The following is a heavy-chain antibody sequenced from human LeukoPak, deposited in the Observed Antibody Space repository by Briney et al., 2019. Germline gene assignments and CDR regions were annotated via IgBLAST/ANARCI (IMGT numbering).Heavy chain of an antibody. D-gene: IGHD3-10*01. CDR2: ISDSGDST. Sequence: PGGSLRLPCAASGFIFSSYAMNWVRQAPGKGLEWVSTISDSGDSTYYADSVKGRFTISRDNPKNTLYLQMNSLRAEDTAVYSCASHSYGSGSYYPDWGQGTLVTVSS. V-gene: IGHV3-23*01. J-gene: IGHJ4*02. CDR1: GFIFSSYA. CDR3: ASHSYGSGSYYPD.